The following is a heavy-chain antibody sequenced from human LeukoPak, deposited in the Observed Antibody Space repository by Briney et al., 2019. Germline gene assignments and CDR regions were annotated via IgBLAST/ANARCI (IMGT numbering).Heavy chain of an antibody. J-gene: IGHJ3*02. V-gene: IGHV3-23*01. CDR3: ATHLIAVAAIQGCFDI. Sequence: GGSLRLSCAGSGFSFSRYAMNWVRQAPGKGLEWVSGISVSGGSTYYADSVKGRFTISRDNSKNTLYLQMDSLTAEDTAVYYCATHLIAVAAIQGCFDIWGQGTMVTVSS. CDR1: GFSFSRYA. D-gene: IGHD6-19*01. CDR2: ISVSGGST.